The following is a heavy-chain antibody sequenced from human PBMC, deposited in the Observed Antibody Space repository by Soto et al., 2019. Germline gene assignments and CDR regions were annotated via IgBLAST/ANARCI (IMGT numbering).Heavy chain of an antibody. Sequence: SETLSLTCAVYGGSFSGYYWSWIRQPPGKGLEWIGEINHSGSTNYNPSLKSRVTISVDTSKNQFSLKLSSVTAADTAVYYCARVEGGYSYGMDYWGQGTLVTVSS. CDR1: GGSFSGYY. CDR2: INHSGST. V-gene: IGHV4-34*01. D-gene: IGHD5-18*01. J-gene: IGHJ4*02. CDR3: ARVEGGYSYGMDY.